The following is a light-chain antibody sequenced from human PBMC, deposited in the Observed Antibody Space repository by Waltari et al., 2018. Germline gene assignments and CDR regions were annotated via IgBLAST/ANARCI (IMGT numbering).Light chain of an antibody. J-gene: IGKJ2*01. V-gene: IGKV1-39*01. CDR1: QSISSY. CDR2: AAS. CDR3: QQSYRTPRT. Sequence: DIQMPQSPSSLSASVGDRATITCRASQSISSYLNWYQQKPGKAPKLLIYAASTLQSGVPSRFSGSGSGTDFTLTISSLQPEDFATYYCQQSYRTPRTFGQGTKLEIK.